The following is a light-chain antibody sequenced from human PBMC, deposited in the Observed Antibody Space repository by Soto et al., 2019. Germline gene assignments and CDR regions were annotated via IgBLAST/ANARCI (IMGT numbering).Light chain of an antibody. CDR2: DAS. V-gene: IGKV1-8*01. J-gene: IGKJ1*01. CDR3: QHFYNYCGK. CDR1: QDICTY. Sequence: AIRMTQSPSSFSASTGDRVSITCRATQDICTYLAWYQQIPGKAPKLLIYDASTLQTGVPTRFSGSGSATDFTITISCLQAEDFGTYYRQHFYNYCGKFGQVTMFDIK.